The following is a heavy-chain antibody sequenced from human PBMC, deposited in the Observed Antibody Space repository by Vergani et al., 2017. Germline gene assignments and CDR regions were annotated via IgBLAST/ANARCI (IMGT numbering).Heavy chain of an antibody. Sequence: QVQLQESGPGLVKPSQTLSLTCTVSGGSISSGSYYWGWIRQPPGKGLEWIGSIYYSWSTYYNPSLKSRVTISVDTSTNQFSLKLSSVTAADTAVYYCARQGVVVVPAANYWYFDLWGRGTLVTVSS. D-gene: IGHD2-2*01. V-gene: IGHV4-39*01. CDR2: IYYSWST. CDR1: GGSISSGSYY. J-gene: IGHJ2*01. CDR3: ARQGVVVVPAANYWYFDL.